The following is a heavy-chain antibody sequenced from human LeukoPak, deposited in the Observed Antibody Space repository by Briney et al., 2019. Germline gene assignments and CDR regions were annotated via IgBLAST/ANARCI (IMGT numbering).Heavy chain of an antibody. D-gene: IGHD3-16*02. J-gene: IGHJ6*03. Sequence: GGSLRLACAASRFSFRDHYLAWVRQAPGKGLESVANIKQDGSEKYYVDSVKGRFTISRDNAKNSLYLQMNSLRAEDTAVYYCARDPGSAFGGVIVKVYYYYMDVWGKGTTVTVSS. CDR1: RFSFRDHY. V-gene: IGHV3-7*01. CDR2: IKQDGSEK. CDR3: ARDPGSAFGGVIVKVYYYYMDV.